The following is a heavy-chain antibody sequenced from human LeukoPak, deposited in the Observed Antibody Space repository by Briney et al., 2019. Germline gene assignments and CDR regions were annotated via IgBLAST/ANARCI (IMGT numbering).Heavy chain of an antibody. D-gene: IGHD1-14*01. J-gene: IGHJ6*02. CDR2: IYYSGST. CDR1: GFTFSDYY. CDR3: ARIRIGLSYYYYGMDV. Sequence: LRLSCAASGFTFSDYYMSWIRQPPGKGLEWIGYIYYSGSTYYNPSLKSRVTISVDTSKNQFSLKLSSVTAADTAVYYCARIRIGLSYYYYGMDVWGQGTTVTVSS. V-gene: IGHV4-30-4*08.